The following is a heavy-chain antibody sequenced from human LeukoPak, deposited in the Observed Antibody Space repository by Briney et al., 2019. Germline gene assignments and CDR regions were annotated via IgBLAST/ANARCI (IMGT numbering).Heavy chain of an antibody. D-gene: IGHD6-13*01. Sequence: GGSLRLSCAASGFTFNTYAMAWVRQAPGKGLEWVSDISGTGDTTYYADSVKGRFTISRDNSKNTLFLQMNSLRAEDTAIYYCAKGPPDSSTWYKRSEGWGQGTLVTVSS. CDR1: GFTFNTYA. J-gene: IGHJ4*02. CDR3: AKGPPDSSTWYKRSEG. V-gene: IGHV3-23*01. CDR2: ISGTGDTT.